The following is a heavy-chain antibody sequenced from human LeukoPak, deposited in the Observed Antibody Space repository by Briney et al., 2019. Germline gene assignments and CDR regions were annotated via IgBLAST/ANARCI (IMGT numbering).Heavy chain of an antibody. V-gene: IGHV3-64*04. CDR3: ARDPGDYVGNDAFDI. J-gene: IGHJ3*02. D-gene: IGHD4-17*01. Sequence: GGSLRLSCSASGFTFSSCAMHWVRQAPGKGLEYVSAISSNGGSTYYADSVKGRFTISRDNSKNTVYLQMNSLRAEDTAVYYCARDPGDYVGNDAFDIWGQGTMVTVSS. CDR2: ISSNGGST. CDR1: GFTFSSCA.